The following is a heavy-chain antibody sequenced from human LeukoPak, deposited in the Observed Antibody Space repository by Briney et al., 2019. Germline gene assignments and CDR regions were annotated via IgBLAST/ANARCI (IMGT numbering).Heavy chain of an antibody. CDR3: AGDSDLQPWNGFHM. J-gene: IGHJ3*02. CDR2: LSGDGART. CDR1: GFTLSNYA. Sequence: GGSLRLSCAVSGFTLSNYAMSWVRQAPGKGLEWVSILSGDGARTYYADSVKGRFTISRDLSKNTLYLQMNSLKPEDTAIYYCAGDSDLQPWNGFHMWGQGTVATVSS. D-gene: IGHD1-1*01. V-gene: IGHV3-23*01.